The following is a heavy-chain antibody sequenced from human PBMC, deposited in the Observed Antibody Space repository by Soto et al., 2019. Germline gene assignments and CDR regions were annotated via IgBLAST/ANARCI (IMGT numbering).Heavy chain of an antibody. D-gene: IGHD2-15*01. CDR1: GGSFSGFF. J-gene: IGHJ4*02. V-gene: IGHV4-34*01. CDR3: ARAAVAAGGPFDK. Sequence: SETLSLTCAVSGGSFSGFFWGWIRQPPGKGLEWIGEVNHGGSTNYNPSLKRRVTISSETSKNHFSLTLRSVTAADTAVYYCARAAVAAGGPFDKWGQGALVTVSS. CDR2: VNHGGST.